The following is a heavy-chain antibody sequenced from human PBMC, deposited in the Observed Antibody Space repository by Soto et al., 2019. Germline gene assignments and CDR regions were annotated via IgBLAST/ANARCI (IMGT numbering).Heavy chain of an antibody. D-gene: IGHD3-10*01. CDR1: GGSISSYY. V-gene: IGHV4-59*08. Sequence: TSETLSLTCTVSGGSISSYYWSWIRQPPGKGLEWIGYIYYSGSTYYNPSLKSRVTISVDTSKNQFSLKLSSVTAADTAVYYCARVPPSFGELLFVFDYWGQGTLVTVSS. J-gene: IGHJ4*02. CDR3: ARVPPSFGELLFVFDY. CDR2: IYYSGST.